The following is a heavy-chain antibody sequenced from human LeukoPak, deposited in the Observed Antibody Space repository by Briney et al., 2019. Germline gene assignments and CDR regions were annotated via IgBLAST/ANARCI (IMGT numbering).Heavy chain of an antibody. CDR3: ARGYSLDY. D-gene: IGHD5-18*01. J-gene: IGHJ4*02. CDR1: GGSISSGDYY. V-gene: IGHV4-30-4*01. Sequence: SETLSLTCTVSGGSISSGDYYWSWIGHPPGKGLEWIGYIYYSGSTYYTPSLRGRVTISVDTSKNQFSLNLSSVTAADTAVYYCARGYSLDYWGQGTLVTVSS. CDR2: IYYSGST.